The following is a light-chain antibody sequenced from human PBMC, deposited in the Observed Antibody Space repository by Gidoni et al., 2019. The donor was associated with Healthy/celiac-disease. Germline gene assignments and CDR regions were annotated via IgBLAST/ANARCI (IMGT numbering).Light chain of an antibody. CDR3: QVWDSSSDHWV. J-gene: IGLJ3*02. CDR2: DDS. V-gene: IGLV3-21*02. CDR1: NIGSKS. Sequence: SSVLTQPPSVSVAPGQTARITCGGTNIGSKSVHWYQQKPGQAPVLVVYDDSDRPSGIPERFSGSNSVNTATLTISRVEAGDEAVYYCQVWDSSSDHWVFGGGTKLTVL.